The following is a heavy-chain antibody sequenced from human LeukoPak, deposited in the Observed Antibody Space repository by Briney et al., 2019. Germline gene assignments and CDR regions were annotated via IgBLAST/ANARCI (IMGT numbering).Heavy chain of an antibody. D-gene: IGHD1-26*01. V-gene: IGHV4-39*07. J-gene: IGHJ4*02. CDR1: GGSISSSSYY. Sequence: PSETLSLTCTVSGGSISSSSYYWGWIRQPPGKGLEWIGSIYYSGSTYYNPSLKSRVTISVDTSKNQFSLKLSSVTAADTAVYYCARVNPLVGATLIDYWGQGTLVTVSS. CDR2: IYYSGST. CDR3: ARVNPLVGATLIDY.